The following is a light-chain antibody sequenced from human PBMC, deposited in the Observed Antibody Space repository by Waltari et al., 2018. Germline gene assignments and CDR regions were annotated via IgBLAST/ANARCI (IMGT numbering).Light chain of an antibody. V-gene: IGLV1-47*01. CDR3: AAWDDNLRGV. J-gene: IGLJ2*01. CDR2: NNN. CDR1: FPHIGSNS. Sequence: VLTQPPSASGTPGHRVSISCPGTFPHIGSNSVAWYQQLPGTAPKLLIFNNNHRPSGVPDRFSGSKSGTSASLAISGLRSEDEADYYCAAWDDNLRGVFGGGTRLAVL.